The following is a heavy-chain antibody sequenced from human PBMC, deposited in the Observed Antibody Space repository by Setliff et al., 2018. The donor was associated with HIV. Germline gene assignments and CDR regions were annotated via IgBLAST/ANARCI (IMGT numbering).Heavy chain of an antibody. D-gene: IGHD3-10*02. J-gene: IGHJ4*02. CDR3: AKVLVFGIDY. CDR2: FGAVGGPT. CDR1: GFTFSSYA. Sequence: GGSLRLSCAASGFTFSSYAMGWVRQAPGKGLEWVSTFGAVGGPTHYAESVKGRFTISKDNSKNTLYLQMSSLRDEDTAVYYCAKVLVFGIDYWGQGTLVTVSS. V-gene: IGHV3-23*01.